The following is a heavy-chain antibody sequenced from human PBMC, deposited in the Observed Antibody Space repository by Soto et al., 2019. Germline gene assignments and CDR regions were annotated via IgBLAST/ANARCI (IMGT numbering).Heavy chain of an antibody. J-gene: IGHJ4*02. CDR2: VSASGSIT. Sequence: GSLRLSCAASGFTFSSYDMSWVRQAPGKGLEWVSGVSASGSITSYADSAKGRFTISRDNAKNTVFLQMSSLRAEDTAVYFCAKGDCSGGRCYRGFDYWGQGTLVTVSS. D-gene: IGHD2-15*01. V-gene: IGHV3-23*01. CDR3: AKGDCSGGRCYRGFDY. CDR1: GFTFSSYD.